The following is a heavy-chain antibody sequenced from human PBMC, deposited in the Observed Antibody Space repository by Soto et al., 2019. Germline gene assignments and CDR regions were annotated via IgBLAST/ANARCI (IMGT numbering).Heavy chain of an antibody. CDR1: GGSFSGYY. Sequence: PSETLSLTCAVYGGSFSGYYWSWIRQPPGKGLEWIGEINHSGSTNYNPSLKSRVTISVDTSKNQFSLKLSSVTAADTAVYYCARSLYDFWSGYFFWGQGTLVTVSS. CDR2: INHSGST. V-gene: IGHV4-34*01. D-gene: IGHD3-3*01. J-gene: IGHJ4*02. CDR3: ARSLYDFWSGYFF.